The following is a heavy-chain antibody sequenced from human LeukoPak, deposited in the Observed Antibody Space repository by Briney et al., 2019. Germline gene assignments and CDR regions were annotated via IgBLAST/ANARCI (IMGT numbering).Heavy chain of an antibody. CDR2: ISYDGSNK. V-gene: IGHV3-30-3*01. D-gene: IGHD5/OR15-5a*01. Sequence: GRSLRLSCAASGFTFSSYAMHWVRQAPGKGLEWVAVISYDGSNKYYADSVKGRFTISRDNSKNTLYLQMNSLRAEDTAVYYCAKDGLPTSFTMGRLPADYWGQGTLVTVSS. J-gene: IGHJ4*02. CDR1: GFTFSSYA. CDR3: AKDGLPTSFTMGRLPADY.